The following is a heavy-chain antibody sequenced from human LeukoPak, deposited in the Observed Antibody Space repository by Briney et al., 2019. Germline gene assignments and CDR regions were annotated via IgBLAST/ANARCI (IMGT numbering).Heavy chain of an antibody. CDR2: ISGSGGST. V-gene: IGHV3-23*01. Sequence: PGGSLRLSCAASGFTFSSYAMSWVRQAPGKGLEWVSAISGSGGSTYYADSVKGRFTISRDNSKNTLYLQMNSLRAEDTAVYYCAKDLDYYDSSGYDYWGQGTLVTVSS. CDR3: AKDLDYYDSSGYDY. CDR1: GFTFSSYA. D-gene: IGHD3-22*01. J-gene: IGHJ4*02.